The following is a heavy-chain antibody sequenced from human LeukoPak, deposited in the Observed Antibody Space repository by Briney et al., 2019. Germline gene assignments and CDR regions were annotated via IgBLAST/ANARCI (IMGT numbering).Heavy chain of an antibody. D-gene: IGHD2-2*01. CDR1: GGTFSSYA. CDR2: IIPIFGTA. V-gene: IGHV1-69*13. Sequence: GASVKVSCKASGGTFSSYAISWVRQAPGQGLEWMGGIIPIFGTANYAQKFQGRVTITADESTSTAYMELRSLRSEDTAVYYCARRCSSTSCYARWGYYYGMDVWGQGTTVTVSS. CDR3: ARRCSSTSCYARWGYYYGMDV. J-gene: IGHJ6*02.